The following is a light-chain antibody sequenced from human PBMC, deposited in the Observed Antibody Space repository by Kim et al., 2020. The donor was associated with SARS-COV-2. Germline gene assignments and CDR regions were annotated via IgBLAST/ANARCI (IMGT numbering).Light chain of an antibody. Sequence: ASLGARVTMTCRASQDITNSLAWFQQKPGEAPKSLIYDASNLQPGVPSKFSGSGSGAVFTLTINSLQPEDFATYYCQQYNTYPLTFGGGTKVDIK. CDR2: DAS. CDR3: QQYNTYPLT. J-gene: IGKJ4*01. V-gene: IGKV1-16*02. CDR1: QDITNS.